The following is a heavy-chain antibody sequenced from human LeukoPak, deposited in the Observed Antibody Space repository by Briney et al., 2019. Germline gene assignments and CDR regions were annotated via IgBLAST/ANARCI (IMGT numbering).Heavy chain of an antibody. CDR3: ARDDYGDYISYYFDY. CDR1: GFTFSSYG. D-gene: IGHD4-17*01. CDR2: ISYDGSNK. Sequence: GRSLRLSCAASGFTFSSYGMHWVRQAPGKGLEWVAVISYDGSNKYYADSVKGRFTISRDNSKNTLYLQMNSLRAEDTAVYYCARDDYGDYISYYFDYWGQGTLVTVSS. J-gene: IGHJ4*02. V-gene: IGHV3-30*03.